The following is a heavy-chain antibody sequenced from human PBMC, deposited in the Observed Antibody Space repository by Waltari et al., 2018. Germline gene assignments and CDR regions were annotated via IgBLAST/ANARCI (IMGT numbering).Heavy chain of an antibody. Sequence: QVQLQESGPGLVKPSETLSLTCAVSGYSIRSGYYWGWIRQPPGKGLEWIGSIYHSGSTYYNPSLKSRVTISVDTSKNQFSLKLSSVTAADTAVYYCAASYSSSPLHWGQGTLVTVSS. CDR1: GYSIRSGYY. CDR2: IYHSGST. D-gene: IGHD6-6*01. V-gene: IGHV4-38-2*01. J-gene: IGHJ4*02. CDR3: AASYSSSPLH.